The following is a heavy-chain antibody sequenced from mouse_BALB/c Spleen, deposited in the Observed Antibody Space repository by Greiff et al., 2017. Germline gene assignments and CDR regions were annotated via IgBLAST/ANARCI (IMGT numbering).Heavy chain of an antibody. Sequence: VQLKQSGPELVKPGASVKISCKASGYTFTDYNMHWVKQSHGKSLEWIGYIYPYNGGTGYNQKFKSKATLTVDNSSSTAYMELRSLTSEDSAVYYCARQGSSGYDYWGQGTTLTVSS. CDR2: IYPYNGGT. V-gene: IGHV1S29*02. D-gene: IGHD3-1*01. CDR1: GYTFTDYN. CDR3: ARQGSSGYDY. J-gene: IGHJ2*01.